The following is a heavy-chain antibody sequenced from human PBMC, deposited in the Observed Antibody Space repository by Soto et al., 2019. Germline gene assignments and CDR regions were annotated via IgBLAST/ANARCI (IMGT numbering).Heavy chain of an antibody. D-gene: IGHD2-8*02. V-gene: IGHV3-30*18. CDR1: GFIYSSCA. Sequence: QVQLVESGGGVVQPGRSLRLSCSASGFIYSSCAMHWVRQAPGKGLEWLAVVSHDGTLYPYADSVKGRFTISRDNSRKMLYLQMTSLRPDDTAVYYCVKDRSDTWSFDYWGQGTLVTVSS. J-gene: IGHJ4*02. CDR3: VKDRSDTWSFDY. CDR2: VSHDGTLY.